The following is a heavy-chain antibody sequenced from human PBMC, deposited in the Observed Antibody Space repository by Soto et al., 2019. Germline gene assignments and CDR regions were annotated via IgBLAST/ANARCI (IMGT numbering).Heavy chain of an antibody. CDR1: GGSITSSGYY. Sequence: SETLSLTCTVSGGSITSSGYYWGCIRQPPGKGLEWIGSIYYTGSTYYNPSLESRVTISVDTSKNQFSLKLSSVTAADTAVYYCVRHLNSYENSWFDPWGQGTLVTVSS. J-gene: IGHJ5*02. D-gene: IGHD5-18*01. V-gene: IGHV4-39*01. CDR3: VRHLNSYENSWFDP. CDR2: IYYTGST.